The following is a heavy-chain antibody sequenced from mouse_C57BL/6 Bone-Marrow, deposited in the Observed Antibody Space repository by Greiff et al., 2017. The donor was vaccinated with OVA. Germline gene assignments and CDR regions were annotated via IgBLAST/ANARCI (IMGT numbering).Heavy chain of an antibody. CDR2: IDPENGDT. Sequence: VQLQQSGAELVRPGASVKLSCTASGFNIKDDYMHWVKQRPEQGLEWIGWIDPENGDTEYASKFQGKATITADTSSNTAYLQLSSLTSEDTAFYYCTTCLMDYWGQGTSVTVSS. CDR1: GFNIKDDY. J-gene: IGHJ4*01. V-gene: IGHV14-4*01. CDR3: TTCLMDY.